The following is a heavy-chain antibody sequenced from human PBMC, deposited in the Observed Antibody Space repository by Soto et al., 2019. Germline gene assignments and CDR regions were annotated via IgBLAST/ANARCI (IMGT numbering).Heavy chain of an antibody. CDR2: ISGSGVST. CDR3: AKHRHSSTLLDYGIDV. Sequence: GGSLRLSCAASGFTFSSYAMRWVRQAPGKGLEWVSAISGSGVSTYYADSVKGRFTIARDNSKNTLYLQMNSMRAEDTAVYYCAKHRHSSTLLDYGIDVWGQGT. V-gene: IGHV3-23*01. CDR1: GFTFSSYA. D-gene: IGHD3-3*02. J-gene: IGHJ6*02.